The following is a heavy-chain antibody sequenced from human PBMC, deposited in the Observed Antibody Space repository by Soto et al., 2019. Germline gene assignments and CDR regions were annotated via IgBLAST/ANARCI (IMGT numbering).Heavy chain of an antibody. V-gene: IGHV1-3*01. CDR2: INAGNGNT. J-gene: IGHJ5*02. Sequence: GASVKVSCKASGYTFTSYAMHWVRQAPGQRLEWMGWINAGNGNTKYSQKFQGRVTITRDTSASTAYMELSSLRSEDTAVYYCAREVRAYCGGDCYSACFAPWGQGTLVTVSS. D-gene: IGHD2-21*01. CDR1: GYTFTSYA. CDR3: AREVRAYCGGDCYSACFAP.